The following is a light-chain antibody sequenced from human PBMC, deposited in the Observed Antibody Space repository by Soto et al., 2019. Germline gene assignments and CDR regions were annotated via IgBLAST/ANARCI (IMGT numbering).Light chain of an antibody. J-gene: IGLJ1*01. Sequence: QSALTQPASVSGSPGQSITISCTGTSSDVGGYNYVSWYQQHPGKAPKLMIYDVSNRPSGVSNRFSGSKSDNTASLTISGLQAEDEADYYCSSYTSSILYVFGTGTKVTVL. CDR1: SSDVGGYNY. V-gene: IGLV2-14*01. CDR2: DVS. CDR3: SSYTSSILYV.